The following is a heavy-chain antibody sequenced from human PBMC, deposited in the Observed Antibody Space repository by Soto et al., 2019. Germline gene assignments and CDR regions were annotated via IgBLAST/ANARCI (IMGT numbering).Heavy chain of an antibody. CDR1: GGSISSYY. CDR3: ARTNSGRDYYFDY. Sequence: SETLSLTCTVSGGSISSYYWSWIRKPPGKGLEWIGYIYYSGSTNYNPSLKSRVTISVDTSKNQFSLKLSSVTAADTAVYYCARTNSGRDYYFDYWGQGTLVTVSS. CDR2: IYYSGST. J-gene: IGHJ4*02. D-gene: IGHD5-12*01. V-gene: IGHV4-59*01.